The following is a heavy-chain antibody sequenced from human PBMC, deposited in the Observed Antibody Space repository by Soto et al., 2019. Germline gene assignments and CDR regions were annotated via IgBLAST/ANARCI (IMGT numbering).Heavy chain of an antibody. D-gene: IGHD6-19*01. CDR2: IYHSGST. CDR1: GGTIGNSNW. V-gene: IGHV4-4*02. CDR3: ARDPPIAVAGTRYYYGMDV. Sequence: PSQTMSLTCAVSGGTIGNSNWWRWVRQPPGKGLEWIGEIYHSGSTNYNPSLKSRVTISVDKSKNQFSLKLSSVTAADTAVYYCARDPPIAVAGTRYYYGMDVWGQGTTVTVYS. J-gene: IGHJ6*02.